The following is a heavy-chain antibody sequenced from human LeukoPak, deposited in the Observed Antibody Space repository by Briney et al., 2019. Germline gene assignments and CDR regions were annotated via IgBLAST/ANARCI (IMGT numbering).Heavy chain of an antibody. Sequence: QPGGSLRLSCAASGFTFSNYGMHWVRQAPGKGLEWVAFIRYDGSNKYYADSVKGRFTISRDNSKNTLYLQMNSLRAEDTAVYYCANDRDGYNLGGRFDYWGQGTLVTVSS. CDR2: IRYDGSNK. J-gene: IGHJ4*02. CDR1: GFTFSNYG. CDR3: ANDRDGYNLGGRFDY. D-gene: IGHD5-24*01. V-gene: IGHV3-30*02.